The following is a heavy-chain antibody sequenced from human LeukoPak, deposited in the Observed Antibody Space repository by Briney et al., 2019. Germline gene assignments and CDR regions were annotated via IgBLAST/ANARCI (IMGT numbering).Heavy chain of an antibody. CDR2: IDYSCGST. CDR1: VFTLSSYE. D-gene: IGHD6-19*01. Sequence: GGSLRLSCTASVFTLSSYEMSWIRDAPGRGMEGVSSIDYSCGSTYYADSVNGRFTISRDNSKNTLYLQLNSLRGDDTAVYYCARNSGWYGVSWGQGTLVTVSS. J-gene: IGHJ4*02. V-gene: IGHV3-23*01. CDR3: ARNSGWYGVS.